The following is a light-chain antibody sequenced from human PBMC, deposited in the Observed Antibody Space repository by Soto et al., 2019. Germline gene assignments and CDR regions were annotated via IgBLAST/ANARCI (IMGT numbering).Light chain of an antibody. J-gene: IGLJ1*01. CDR3: SSYTSSITYV. CDR1: SSDVGAYNY. CDR2: DVS. V-gene: IGLV2-14*01. Sequence: QSALTQPASVSGSPGRSITISCTGASSDVGAYNYVSWYQQHPGKAPKLMIYDVSSRPSGVSNRFSGSKSGNTASLTISGLQAEDEADYYCSSYTSSITYVFGTGTKLTVL.